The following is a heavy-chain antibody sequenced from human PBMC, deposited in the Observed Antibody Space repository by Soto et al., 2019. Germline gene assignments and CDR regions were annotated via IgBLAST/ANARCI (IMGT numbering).Heavy chain of an antibody. CDR1: GDTFTDYY. J-gene: IGHJ4*02. CDR2: VNPSGGHT. D-gene: IGHD2-21*02. Sequence: QVQLMQSGAEVKKPGASVKVSCKASGDTFTDYYIHWVRQAPGQGLEWMGTVNPSGGHTTYAQHFLGRVTMTRDTSTSTLDMELTSLTSDDTAVYYCARGGHVVVVTAALVYWGQGTLVTVSS. V-gene: IGHV1-46*01. CDR3: ARGGHVVVVTAALVY.